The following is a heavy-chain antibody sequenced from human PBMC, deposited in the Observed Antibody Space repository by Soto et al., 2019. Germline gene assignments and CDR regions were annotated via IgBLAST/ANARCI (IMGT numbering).Heavy chain of an antibody. CDR2: IVPLIGTT. D-gene: IGHD6-19*01. J-gene: IGHJ5*02. V-gene: IGHV1-69*01. CDR1: GDSDGIYN. Sequence: QVRLVQSGAELKRPGSSVKVSCRVSGDSDGIYNIAWVRQAPGQGLEWLGGIVPLIGTTDYSQRFRGRVTITADESTGTAYLELHSLKSEDTAVYYCAGRAMAFTWLDPWGQGTPVIVSA. CDR3: AGRAMAFTWLDP.